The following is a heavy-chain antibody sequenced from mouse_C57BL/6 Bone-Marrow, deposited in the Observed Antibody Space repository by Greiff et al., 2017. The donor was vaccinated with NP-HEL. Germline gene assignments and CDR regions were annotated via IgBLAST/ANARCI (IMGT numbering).Heavy chain of an antibody. CDR2: IYPRSGNT. CDR1: GYTFTSYG. D-gene: IGHD1-1*01. V-gene: IGHV1-81*01. CDR3: ARGAFTTVVARYFDV. J-gene: IGHJ1*03. Sequence: VQLVESGAELARPGASVKLSCKASGYTFTSYGISWVKQRTGQGLEWIGEIYPRSGNTYYNEKFKGKATLTADKSSSTAYMELRSLTSEDSAVYFCARGAFTTVVARYFDVWGTGTTVTVSS.